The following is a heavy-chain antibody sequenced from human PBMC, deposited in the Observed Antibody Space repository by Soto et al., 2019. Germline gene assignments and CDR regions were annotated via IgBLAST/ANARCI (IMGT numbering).Heavy chain of an antibody. CDR3: ASGIQLWLRRINNGYSG. D-gene: IGHD5-18*01. V-gene: IGHV1-18*01. CDR1: GYTFTSYG. J-gene: IGHJ4*02. CDR2: ISAYNGNT. Sequence: ASVKVSCKASGYTFTSYGISWVRQAPGQGLEWMGWISAYNGNTNYAQKLQDRVTITADESTNTVYMELSSLRSEDTAVYFCASGIQLWLRRINNGYSGWGQGTLVTVSS.